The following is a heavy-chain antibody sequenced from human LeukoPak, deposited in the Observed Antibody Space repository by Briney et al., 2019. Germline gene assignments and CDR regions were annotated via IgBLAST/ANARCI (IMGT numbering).Heavy chain of an antibody. J-gene: IGHJ5*02. CDR3: ARDRLESDDFWSGPLAS. CDR1: GFTFSSYS. Sequence: GGSLRLSCAASGFTFSSYSMNWVRQAPGKGLEWVSYISSSSSTIYYADSVKGRFTISRDNAKNSLFLQMNSLRDEDTAVYYCARDRLESDDFWSGPLASWGQGTLVTVSS. CDR2: ISSSSSTI. V-gene: IGHV3-48*02. D-gene: IGHD3-3*01.